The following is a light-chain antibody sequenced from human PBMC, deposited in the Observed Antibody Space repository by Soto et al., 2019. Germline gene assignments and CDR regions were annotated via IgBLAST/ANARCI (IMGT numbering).Light chain of an antibody. V-gene: IGKV3-20*01. J-gene: IGKJ3*01. CDR1: ERLSSVY. CDR3: QHYAMSPPFT. Sequence: EIVLTQSPGTLSLSPGERATLSCRASERLSSVYLAWYQQRPGQPPRLLIYGASNRATGIPARFSGSGSGTDFTLTISSLEPEDFAVYYCQHYAMSPPFTFGPGTKVDIK. CDR2: GAS.